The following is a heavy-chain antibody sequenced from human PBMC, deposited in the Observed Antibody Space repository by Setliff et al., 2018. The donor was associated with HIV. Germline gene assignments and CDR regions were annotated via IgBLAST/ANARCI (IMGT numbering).Heavy chain of an antibody. D-gene: IGHD6-19*01. V-gene: IGHV4-39*07. J-gene: IGHJ5*02. CDR1: GGSISSSSYY. CDR2: IYYSGST. Sequence: SETLSLTCTVSGGSISSSSYYWGWIRQPPGKGLEWIGSIYYSGSTYYNPSLKSRVTISVDTSKNQFSLKLSSVTAADTAVYYCARGGRVAGIGLWGSWFDPWGQGTLVTVSS. CDR3: ARGGRVAGIGLWGSWFDP.